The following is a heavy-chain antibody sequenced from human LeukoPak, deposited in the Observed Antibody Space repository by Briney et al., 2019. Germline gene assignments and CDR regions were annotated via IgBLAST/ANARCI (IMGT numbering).Heavy chain of an antibody. CDR3: ARVQDLGYCSSTSCRDWFDP. CDR1: GYSISSGYC. D-gene: IGHD2-2*01. J-gene: IGHJ5*02. V-gene: IGHV4-38-2*01. CDR2: IYHSGST. Sequence: PSETLSLTCAVSGYSISSGYCWGWIRQPPGKGLEWIGSIYHSGSTYYNPSLKSRVTISVDTSKNQFSLKLSSVTAADTAVYYCARVQDLGYCSSTSCRDWFDPWGQGTLVTVSS.